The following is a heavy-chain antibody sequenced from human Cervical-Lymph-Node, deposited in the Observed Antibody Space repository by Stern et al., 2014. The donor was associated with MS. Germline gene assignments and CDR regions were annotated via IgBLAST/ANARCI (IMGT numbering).Heavy chain of an antibody. D-gene: IGHD3-10*01. Sequence: VQLVESGAGVVQPGRSLGLTGTVSGFTFSSSGMHWVRQAPGKGMEWVSVISYDGSDTYYAESVKGRFTISRDNSKNTLYLEMRSLRPEDTAVYYCVKRGITEVRGVRLGDYWGPGTLVIVSS. CDR1: GFTFSSSG. J-gene: IGHJ4*02. CDR2: ISYDGSDT. CDR3: VKRGITEVRGVRLGDY. V-gene: IGHV3-30*18.